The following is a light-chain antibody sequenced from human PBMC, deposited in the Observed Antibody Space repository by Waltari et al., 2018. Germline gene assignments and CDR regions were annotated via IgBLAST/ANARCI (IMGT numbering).Light chain of an antibody. CDR3: SSYAGHNDFVV. CDR2: EVT. Sequence: QSALTQPPSASGSPGPSVPVPCPGTSSHVGGYNHVPLHQQHPGKAPKPMIYEVTERPSGVPDRFSGSKSGNTASLTVSGLQAEDEAIYYCSSYAGHNDFVVFGGGTKLTVL. J-gene: IGLJ3*02. CDR1: SSHVGGYNH. V-gene: IGLV2-8*01.